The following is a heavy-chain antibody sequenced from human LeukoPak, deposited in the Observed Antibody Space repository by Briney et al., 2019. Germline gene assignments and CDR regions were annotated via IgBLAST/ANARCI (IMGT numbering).Heavy chain of an antibody. J-gene: IGHJ2*01. V-gene: IGHV1-2*02. CDR3: ASGRGTTMVRGVITNYFDL. D-gene: IGHD3-10*01. CDR1: GYTFTAHY. Sequence: ASVTVSFRPSGYTFTAHYIHWVRQAPGNGLEWMGWIDPNSGGTNYAQKFLGTVTMTGDTSINTAFMEVRRLRPDDTAIYYCASGRGTTMVRGVITNYFDLWGRGSLVTVSS. CDR2: IDPNSGGT.